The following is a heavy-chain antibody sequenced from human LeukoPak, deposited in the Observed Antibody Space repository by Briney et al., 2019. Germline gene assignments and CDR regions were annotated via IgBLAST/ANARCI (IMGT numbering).Heavy chain of an antibody. CDR1: GFTFSNYW. J-gene: IGHJ3*02. CDR3: AKDSVYDILTGYDAFDI. Sequence: GGSLRLSCAASGFTFSNYWMSWVRQAPGKGLEWVANIKQDGSEKYYVDSVKGRFTISRDNAKNSLYLQMNSLRAENTALYYCAKDSVYDILTGYDAFDIWGQGTMVTVSS. CDR2: IKQDGSEK. D-gene: IGHD3-9*01. V-gene: IGHV3-7*03.